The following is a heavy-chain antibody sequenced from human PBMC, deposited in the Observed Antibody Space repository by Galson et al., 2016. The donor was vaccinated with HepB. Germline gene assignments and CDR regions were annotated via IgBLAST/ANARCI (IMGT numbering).Heavy chain of an antibody. Sequence: SLRLSCAASGFTFSTHSVNWVRQAPGKGLEWLAFISDSGGIMYYADSVKGRFTISRDNVRNSLTLQMNRLRGEDTAVYYCARGPAGRLRFFYMDVWGKGTTVTVSS. J-gene: IGHJ6*03. CDR1: GFTFSTHS. D-gene: IGHD3-3*01. CDR3: ARGPAGRLRFFYMDV. CDR2: ISDSGGIM. V-gene: IGHV3-48*04.